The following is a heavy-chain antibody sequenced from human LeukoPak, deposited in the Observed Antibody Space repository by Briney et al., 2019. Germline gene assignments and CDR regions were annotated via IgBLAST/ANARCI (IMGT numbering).Heavy chain of an antibody. CDR2: IYTSGST. D-gene: IGHD4-17*01. J-gene: IGHJ2*01. Sequence: SETLSPTCTVSGGSISSYYWSWIRQPAGKGLEWIGRIYTSGSTNYNPSLKSRVTMSVDTSKNQFSLKLSSVTAADTAVYYCARDRASTVTTGVWYFDLWGRGTLVTVSS. CDR3: ARDRASTVTTGVWYFDL. CDR1: GGSISSYY. V-gene: IGHV4-4*07.